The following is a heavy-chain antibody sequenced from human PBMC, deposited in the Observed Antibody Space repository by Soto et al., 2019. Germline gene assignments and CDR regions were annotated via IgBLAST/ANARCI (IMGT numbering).Heavy chain of an antibody. CDR2: INWDDDK. D-gene: IGHD3-3*01. CDR3: VRIFGCGYYCDGMYF. CDR1: GFSISTTGTC. J-gene: IGHJ6*04. V-gene: IGHV2-70*11. Sequence: SGPTLVNPTQTLTLTCTLSGFSISTTGTCVTWIRQPPGKALEWLARINWDDDKYYNRSLKTRLTISKYTSRNQVVLTMTNMDSVDTATFYCVRIFGCGYYCDGMYFRGRGSTVTVSS.